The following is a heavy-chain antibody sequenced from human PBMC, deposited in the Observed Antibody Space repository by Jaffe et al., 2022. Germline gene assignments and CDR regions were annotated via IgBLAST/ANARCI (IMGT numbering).Heavy chain of an antibody. CDR2: ISGSSGST. V-gene: IGHV3-23*01. CDR3: AKDREADWNLDAFDI. D-gene: IGHD1-1*01. J-gene: IGHJ3*02. Sequence: EVQLLESGGGLVQPGGSLRLSCAASGFTFSSYAMSWVRQAPGKGLEWVSAISGSSGSTYYADSVKGRFTISRDNSRNTLYLQMNSLRAEDTAVYYCAKDREADWNLDAFDIWGQGTMVTVSS. CDR1: GFTFSSYA.